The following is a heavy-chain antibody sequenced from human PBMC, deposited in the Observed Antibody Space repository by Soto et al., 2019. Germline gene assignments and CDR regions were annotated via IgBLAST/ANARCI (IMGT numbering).Heavy chain of an antibody. V-gene: IGHV3-48*03. J-gene: IGHJ4*02. Sequence: PGGSLRLSCAVSGLFFSRYEINWVRQAPGKGLEWISYISSSGPTIYYADSVRGRCTISRDNAKNSLYLQMNSLRAADTAIYYCARGNPYESHYVTLDYWGQGTLVTVSS. CDR2: ISSSGPTI. CDR3: ARGNPYESHYVTLDY. D-gene: IGHD3-22*01. CDR1: GLFFSRYE.